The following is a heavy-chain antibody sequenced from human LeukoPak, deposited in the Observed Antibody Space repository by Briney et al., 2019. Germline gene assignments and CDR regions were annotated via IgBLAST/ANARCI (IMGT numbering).Heavy chain of an antibody. CDR2: ISSSGSTI. CDR3: ARATMSSGWYGGLKYYGMDV. D-gene: IGHD6-19*01. V-gene: IGHV3-48*03. CDR1: GFTFSSYE. Sequence: GGSLRLSCAASGFTFSSYEMNWVRQAPGKGLEGVSYISSSGSTIYYADSVEGRFTISRDNAKNSLYLQMNSLRAEDTAVYYCARATMSSGWYGGLKYYGMDVWGQGTTVTVSS. J-gene: IGHJ6*02.